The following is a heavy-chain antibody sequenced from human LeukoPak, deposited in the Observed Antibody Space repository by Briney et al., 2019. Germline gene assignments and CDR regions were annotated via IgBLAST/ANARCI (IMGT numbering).Heavy chain of an antibody. CDR3: ARDPTAMVRYHYFDY. J-gene: IGHJ4*02. V-gene: IGHV3-30*04. CDR1: GFTFSSYA. D-gene: IGHD3-10*01. CDR2: ISYDGSNK. Sequence: PGRSLRLPCAASGFTFSSYAMHWVRQAPGKGLEWVAVISYDGSNKYYADSVKGRFTISRDNSKNTLYLQMNSLRAEDTAVYYCARDPTAMVRYHYFDYWGQGTLVTVSS.